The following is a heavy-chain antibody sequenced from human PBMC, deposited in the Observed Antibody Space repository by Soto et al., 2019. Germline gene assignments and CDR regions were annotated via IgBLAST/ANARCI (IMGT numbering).Heavy chain of an antibody. Sequence: SETLSLTCTVSGGSISSGGYYWSWIRQHPGKGLEWIGYIYYSVSTYYNPSLNSRVTISVDTSKNQFSLKLSSVTAADTAVYYCARGGYSSSSFAFGYWGQGTLVTVSS. CDR1: GGSISSGGYY. D-gene: IGHD6-13*01. J-gene: IGHJ4*02. CDR2: IYYSVST. CDR3: ARGGYSSSSFAFGY. V-gene: IGHV4-31*03.